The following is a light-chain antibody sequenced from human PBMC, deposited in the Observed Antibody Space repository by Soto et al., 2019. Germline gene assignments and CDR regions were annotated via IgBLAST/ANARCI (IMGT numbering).Light chain of an antibody. CDR1: SSNIGRNP. CDR2: RNN. Sequence: QSVLTQPPSASGTPGQRVTISCSGSSSNIGRNPVYWYRQLPGTAPKLLNYRNNQRPSGVPDRFSGSKPGSSATLAITGLRSEDEGNYDCASWDDSLSGWLFGGGTKLTVL. J-gene: IGLJ3*02. V-gene: IGLV1-47*01. CDR3: ASWDDSLSGWL.